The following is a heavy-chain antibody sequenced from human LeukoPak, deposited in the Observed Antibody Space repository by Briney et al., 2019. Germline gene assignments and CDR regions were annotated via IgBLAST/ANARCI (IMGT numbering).Heavy chain of an antibody. CDR1: GXSISSSNW. Sequence: SGALSLTCAVSGXSISSSNWWSWVRQPPGKELEWIGEIYHSGSANQNPSLKSRVSMSLDKSKNQFSLRLTSVTAADTAVYYCARIPSGSYGIFDYWGQGTLVTVSS. CDR3: ARIPSGSYGIFDY. V-gene: IGHV4-4*02. CDR2: IYHSGSA. D-gene: IGHD1-26*01. J-gene: IGHJ4*02.